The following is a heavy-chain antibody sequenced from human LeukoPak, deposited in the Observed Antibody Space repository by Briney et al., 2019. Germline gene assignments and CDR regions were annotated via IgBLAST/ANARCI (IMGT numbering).Heavy chain of an antibody. J-gene: IGHJ4*01. V-gene: IGHV3-30*02. CDR1: GFTFSSYE. D-gene: IGHD3-10*01. CDR2: IRYDGSNK. Sequence: PGGSLRLSCAASGFTFSSYEMNWVRQAPGKGLEWVAFIRYDGSNKYYADSVKGRFTISRDNSKNTLYLQMNSLRAEDTAVYYFAKVKVCFGDYFDYWGKEPWSPSPQ. CDR3: AKVKVCFGDYFDY.